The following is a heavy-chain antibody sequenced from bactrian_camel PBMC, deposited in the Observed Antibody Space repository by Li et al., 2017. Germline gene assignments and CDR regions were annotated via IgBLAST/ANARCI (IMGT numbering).Heavy chain of an antibody. CDR2: IDGDGHA. CDR1: GLTYSSYC. J-gene: IGHJ4*01. CDR3: GACRNGALPTANKY. V-gene: IGHV3S55*01. D-gene: IGHD3*01. Sequence: HVQLVESGGGSVQAGGSLLLSCQVSGLTYSSYCMGWYREVPGKQREGVAGIDGDGHANYADSVKGRFTISRDEPNHAIYLQMNDLQTNDTAMYYCGACRNGALPTANKYWGQGTQVTVS.